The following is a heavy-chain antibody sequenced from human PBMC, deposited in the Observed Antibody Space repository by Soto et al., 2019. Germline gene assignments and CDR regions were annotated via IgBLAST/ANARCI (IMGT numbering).Heavy chain of an antibody. Sequence: QITLKESSPTLVNPTQTLTLTCSFSGISLYTGGVGVGWIRQPPGKALEWLALPYWDDTRRYNPSLKSTLTIAKDTSENQVVLTVTDMGPVDTGTYFCAHYTTDTYFDVWGKGATVTVSS. V-gene: IGHV2-5*02. CDR1: GISLYTGGVG. CDR3: AHYTTDTYFDV. D-gene: IGHD1-1*01. CDR2: PYWDDTR. J-gene: IGHJ6*04.